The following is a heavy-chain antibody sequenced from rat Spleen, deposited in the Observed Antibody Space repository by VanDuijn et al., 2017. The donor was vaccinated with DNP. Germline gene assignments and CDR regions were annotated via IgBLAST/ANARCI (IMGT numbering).Heavy chain of an antibody. J-gene: IGHJ4*01. CDR3: ARALYYGYTDYYAMDA. CDR2: IQSGGST. D-gene: IGHD1-9*01. CDR1: GFSLTSYH. V-gene: IGHV2-27*01. Sequence: QVQLKESGPGLVQPSQTLSLTCTVSGFSLTSYHVHWVRQPPGKGLEWMGRIQSGGSTDYNSALKSRLSISRDTSKSQVFLKMNSVQTEDTATYYCARALYYGYTDYYAMDAWGQGTSVTVSS.